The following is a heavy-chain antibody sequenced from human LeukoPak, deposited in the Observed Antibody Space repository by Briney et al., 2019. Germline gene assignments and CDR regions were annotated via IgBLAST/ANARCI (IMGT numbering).Heavy chain of an antibody. CDR1: GFTFSSYA. CDR2: IYSDGST. J-gene: IGHJ3*01. D-gene: IGHD3-10*01. V-gene: IGHV3-66*01. Sequence: GGSLRLSCAASGFTFSSYAMSWVRQAPGKGLEWVSGIYSDGSTYYSDSVKGRFTISRDYSKNTLYLQMNSLRVEDTAVYHCAKGYYGSGSYAFDVWGQGTMVTVSS. CDR3: AKGYYGSGSYAFDV.